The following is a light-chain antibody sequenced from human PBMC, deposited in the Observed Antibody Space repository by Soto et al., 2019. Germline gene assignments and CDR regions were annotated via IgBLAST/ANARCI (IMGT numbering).Light chain of an antibody. CDR3: QKYSSVPV. Sequence: DIQMTQSPTSLSASVGDRVTITCRASQGIRNFVAWYQQKPGKAPKLLIYAASTLQSGVPSRFSGSGSGTDFTVTINSLQPADVATYACQKYSSVPVFGPGTKVEIK. CDR1: QGIRNF. J-gene: IGKJ3*01. V-gene: IGKV1-27*01. CDR2: AAS.